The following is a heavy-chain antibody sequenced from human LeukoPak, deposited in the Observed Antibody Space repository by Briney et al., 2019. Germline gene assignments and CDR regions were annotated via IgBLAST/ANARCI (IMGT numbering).Heavy chain of an antibody. D-gene: IGHD6-19*01. CDR1: GFTFSSYA. Sequence: GILRLSCAASGFTFSSYAMSWVRQAPGRGLDWVSAISGSGDSTYYADSVKGRFTISRDNSKNTLHLQMNSLRAEDTAVYYCAPLAVAGPDFDHWGQGTLVTVSS. CDR2: ISGSGDST. J-gene: IGHJ4*02. CDR3: APLAVAGPDFDH. V-gene: IGHV3-23*01.